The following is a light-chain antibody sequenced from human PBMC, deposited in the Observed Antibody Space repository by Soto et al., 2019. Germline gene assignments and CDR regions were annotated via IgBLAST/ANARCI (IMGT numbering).Light chain of an antibody. V-gene: IGKV1-5*01. CDR3: QQYFDYPYT. Sequence: GDTVTITCRASQSISGWMAWYQQKPGKAPALLIYGASNLESGVPSRFSGSATGTEFTLSINSLQPEDFSTYYCQQYFDYPYTFGQGTRLEI. CDR1: QSISGW. CDR2: GAS. J-gene: IGKJ2*01.